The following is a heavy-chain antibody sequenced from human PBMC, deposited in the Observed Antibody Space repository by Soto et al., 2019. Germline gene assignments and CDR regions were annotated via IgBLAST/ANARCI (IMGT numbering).Heavy chain of an antibody. CDR3: GISRYDSNFYYCGMDV. Sequence: QVQLVQSGAEVKKPGSSLKVSCKASGGTFSSHTISWVRLAPGQGLEWMGRTIPILDITNYAQNFQGRVTLTADKSTGTASMELSSLGSEDTAVYYCGISRYDSNFYYCGMDVWGQGTTVTVSS. CDR1: GGTFSSHT. J-gene: IGHJ6*02. V-gene: IGHV1-69*02. D-gene: IGHD3-22*01. CDR2: TIPILDIT.